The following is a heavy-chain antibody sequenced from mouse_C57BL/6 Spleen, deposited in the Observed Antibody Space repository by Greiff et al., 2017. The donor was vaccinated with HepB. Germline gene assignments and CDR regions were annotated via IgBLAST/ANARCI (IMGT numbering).Heavy chain of an antibody. CDR1: GYTFTSYW. Sequence: VQLKQPGAELVRPGSSVKLSCKASGYTFTSYWMHWVKQRPIQGLEWIGNIDPSDSETHYNQKFKDKATLTVDKSSSTAYMQLSSLTSEDSAVYYCARGGYDYDGFAYWGQGTLVTVSA. J-gene: IGHJ3*01. CDR3: ARGGYDYDGFAY. D-gene: IGHD2-4*01. V-gene: IGHV1-52*01. CDR2: IDPSDSET.